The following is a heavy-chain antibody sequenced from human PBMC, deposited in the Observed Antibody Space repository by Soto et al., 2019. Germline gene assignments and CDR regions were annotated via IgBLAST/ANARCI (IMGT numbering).Heavy chain of an antibody. J-gene: IGHJ6*02. CDR3: ARAFAYCSSTSCSYGMDV. CDR1: GGSISSGDYY. Sequence: SSETLSLTCTVSGGSISSGDYYWSWIRQPPGKGLEWIGYIYYSGSTYYNPSLKSRVTISVDTSKNQFSLKLSSVTAADTAVYYCARAFAYCSSTSCSYGMDVWGQGTTVTVSS. D-gene: IGHD2-2*01. CDR2: IYYSGST. V-gene: IGHV4-30-4*01.